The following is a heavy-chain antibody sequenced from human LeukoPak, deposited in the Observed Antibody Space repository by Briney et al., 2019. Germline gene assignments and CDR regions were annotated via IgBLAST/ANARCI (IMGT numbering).Heavy chain of an antibody. J-gene: IGHJ4*02. V-gene: IGHV3-30*02. CDR3: AKAGLVRGGALDS. CDR1: GFTFSNYG. Sequence: GGSLRLSCAASGFTFSNYGIHWVRQAPGKGLEWVAFIHYDGSNKYYADSVKGRFTISRDNSENTLYLQMNSLRAEDTAVYYCAKAGLVRGGALDSWGQGTLVTVSS. CDR2: IHYDGSNK. D-gene: IGHD4/OR15-4a*01.